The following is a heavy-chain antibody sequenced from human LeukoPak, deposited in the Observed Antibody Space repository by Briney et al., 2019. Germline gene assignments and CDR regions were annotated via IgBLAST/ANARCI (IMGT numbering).Heavy chain of an antibody. D-gene: IGHD6-25*01. V-gene: IGHV3-48*01. Sequence: GGSLRLSCAASGFIFSQYSMNWVRQAPGKGLEWVSHIRSSSETFYADSVKGRFTISKDNARNSLYLQMNNLRGEDTAIYYCARDAGNSGYGCDLWGQGTLVTVSS. J-gene: IGHJ5*02. CDR3: ARDAGNSGYGCDL. CDR2: IRSSSET. CDR1: GFIFSQYS.